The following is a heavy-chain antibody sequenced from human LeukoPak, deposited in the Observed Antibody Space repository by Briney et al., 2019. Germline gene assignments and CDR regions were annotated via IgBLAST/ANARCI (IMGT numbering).Heavy chain of an antibody. V-gene: IGHV3-49*03. CDR1: GFTFGDYA. CDR3: TRVVVLVAATGWYYNYYMDV. CDR2: ITSKAYGGTT. D-gene: IGHD2-15*01. Sequence: GGSLRLSCTASGFTFGDYAMSWFRQAPGKGLEWVGFITSKAYGGTTEYAASVKGRFTISRDDSKSIAYLQMNSLKTEDTAVYYCTRVVVLVAATGWYYNYYMDVWGKGTTVTVSS. J-gene: IGHJ6*03.